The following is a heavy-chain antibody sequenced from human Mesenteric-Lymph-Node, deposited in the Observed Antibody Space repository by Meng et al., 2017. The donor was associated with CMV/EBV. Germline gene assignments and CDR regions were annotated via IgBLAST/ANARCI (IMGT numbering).Heavy chain of an antibody. D-gene: IGHD3-16*01. CDR1: GFTLSNYA. CDR2: ISWDGSVT. Sequence: GESLKISCAAPGFTLSNYAMHWVRQAPGKGLEWVAVISWDGSVTKYADSVRGRFTISRDDSKNTLFLHTNSLRLDDTAVYYCARDPIKGAPDHFDYWGQGTLVTVSS. J-gene: IGHJ4*02. V-gene: IGHV3-30-3*01. CDR3: ARDPIKGAPDHFDY.